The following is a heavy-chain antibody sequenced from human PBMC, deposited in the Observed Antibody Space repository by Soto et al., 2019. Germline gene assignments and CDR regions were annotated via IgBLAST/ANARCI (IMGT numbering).Heavy chain of an antibody. J-gene: IGHJ4*02. CDR2: INSDGSST. V-gene: IGHV3-74*01. CDR3: VRTSLVVAAATREDY. D-gene: IGHD2-15*01. CDR1: GFTFSSYW. Sequence: GGSLRLSCAASGFTFSSYWMHWVRQAPGKGLVRVSRINSDGSSTSYADSVKGRFTISRDNAKNTLYLQMNSLRADDTAVYYCVRTSLVVAAATREDYWGQGTLVTVSS.